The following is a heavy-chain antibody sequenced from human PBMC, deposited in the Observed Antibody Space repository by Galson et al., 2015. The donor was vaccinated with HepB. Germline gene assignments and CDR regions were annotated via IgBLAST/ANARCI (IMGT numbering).Heavy chain of an antibody. J-gene: IGHJ5*02. D-gene: IGHD3-3*01. CDR2: INTNTGNP. Sequence: SVKVSCKASGYTFTSYAMNWVRQAPGQGLEWMGWINTNTGNPTYAQGFTGRFVFSLDTSVSTAYLQISSLKAEDTAVYYCARDFGIFGVVMYNWFDPWGQGTLVTVSS. CDR3: ARDFGIFGVVMYNWFDP. CDR1: GYTFTSYA. V-gene: IGHV7-4-1*02.